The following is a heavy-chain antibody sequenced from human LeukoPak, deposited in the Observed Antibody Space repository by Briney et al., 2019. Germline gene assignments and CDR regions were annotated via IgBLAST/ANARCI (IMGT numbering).Heavy chain of an antibody. CDR2: IKEDGSEQ. D-gene: IGHD1/OR15-1a*01. J-gene: IGHJ4*02. CDR1: GFTFSSIW. V-gene: IGHV3-7*05. Sequence: PGGSLRLFCAASGFTFSSIWMTWVRQAPGKGLEWVAHIKEDGSEQFYVDSMKGRFTISRDNARNSLSLQMNSLRAEDTAVYYCARWNNDWEFDYWGQGTLVSVFS. CDR3: ARWNNDWEFDY.